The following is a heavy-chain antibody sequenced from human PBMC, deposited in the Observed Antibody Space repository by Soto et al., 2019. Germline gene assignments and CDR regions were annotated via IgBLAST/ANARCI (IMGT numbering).Heavy chain of an antibody. CDR2: INPNSGGT. J-gene: IGHJ6*02. CDR1: GYTFTGYY. V-gene: IGHV1-2*04. Sequence: ASVKVSCKASGYTFTGYYMHCVRQAPGQGLEWMGWINPNSGGTNYAQKFQGWVTMTRDTSISTAYMELSRLRSDDTAVYYCARGNPIPGYSSSWPTEGGHGMDVWGQGTTVTVSS. D-gene: IGHD6-13*01. CDR3: ARGNPIPGYSSSWPTEGGHGMDV.